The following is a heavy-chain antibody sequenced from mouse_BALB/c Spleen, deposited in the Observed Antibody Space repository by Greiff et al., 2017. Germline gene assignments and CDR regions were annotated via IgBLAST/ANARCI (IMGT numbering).Heavy chain of an antibody. D-gene: IGHD1-1*01. CDR1: GYTFTSYY. J-gene: IGHJ3*01. V-gene: IGHV1S56*01. Sequence: QVQLQQSGPELVKPGASVRISCKASGYTFTSYYIHWVKQRPGQGLEWIGWIYPGNVNTKYNEKFKGKATLTADKSSSTAYMQLSSLTSEDSAVYFCASQESGYGSSYAYWGQGTLVTVSA. CDR2: IYPGNVNT. CDR3: ASQESGYGSSYAY.